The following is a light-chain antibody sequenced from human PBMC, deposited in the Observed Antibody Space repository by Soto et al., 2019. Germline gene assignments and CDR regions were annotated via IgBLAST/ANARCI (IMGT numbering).Light chain of an antibody. CDR1: SSDVGGYNY. CDR3: GSYTSSSAEV. V-gene: IGLV2-14*01. J-gene: IGLJ1*01. CDR2: DVS. Sequence: QSALTQPASVSGSPGQSITISCTGTSSDVGGYNYVSWYQQHPGKAPKLMIYDVSNRPSGVSNRFSGSKSGNTASLTISGREAEDEADYYCGSYTSSSAEVFGTGTKVTGL.